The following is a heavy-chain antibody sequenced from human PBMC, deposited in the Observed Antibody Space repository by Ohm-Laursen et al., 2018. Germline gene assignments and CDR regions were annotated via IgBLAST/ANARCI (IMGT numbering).Heavy chain of an antibody. D-gene: IGHD2-2*02. CDR2: IYYSGST. CDR1: GGSISSGGYY. Sequence: TLSLTCTVSGGSISSGGYYWSWIRQHPGKGLEWIGYIYYSGSTYYNPSLKSLVTISVDTSKNQFSLKLSSVTAADTAVYYCARALYCSSTSCYTPHWFDPWGQGTLVTVSS. CDR3: ARALYCSSTSCYTPHWFDP. J-gene: IGHJ5*02. V-gene: IGHV4-31*01.